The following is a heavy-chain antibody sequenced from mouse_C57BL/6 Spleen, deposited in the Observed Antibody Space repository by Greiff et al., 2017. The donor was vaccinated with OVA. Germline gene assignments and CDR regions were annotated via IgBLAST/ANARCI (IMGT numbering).Heavy chain of an antibody. CDR1: GYTFTSYW. CDR3: ARGIGDDYDYWYYFDY. V-gene: IGHV1-52*01. D-gene: IGHD2-4*01. CDR2: IDPSDSET. Sequence: VQLQQSGAELVRPGSSVKLSCKASGYTFTSYWMHWVKQRPIQGLEWIGNIDPSDSETHYNQKFKDKATLTVDKSSSTAYMQLSSLTSEDSAVYYCARGIGDDYDYWYYFDYWGQGTTLTVSS. J-gene: IGHJ2*01.